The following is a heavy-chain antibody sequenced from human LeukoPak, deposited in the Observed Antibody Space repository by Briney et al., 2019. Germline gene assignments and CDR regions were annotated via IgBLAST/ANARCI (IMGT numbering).Heavy chain of an antibody. V-gene: IGHV3-23*01. CDR3: AKAGEYCPDGSCYSENYYFDY. CDR2: ISGSGGST. CDR1: GFTFNNYA. D-gene: IGHD2-15*01. J-gene: IGHJ4*02. Sequence: GGSLRLSCAASGFTFNNYAMAWVRQAPGRRLEWVTGISGSGGSTFYSVKGRFTISRDNSKNTLFLQMNRLRAEDTAIYYCAKAGEYCPDGSCYSENYYFDYWGQGTLVTVSS.